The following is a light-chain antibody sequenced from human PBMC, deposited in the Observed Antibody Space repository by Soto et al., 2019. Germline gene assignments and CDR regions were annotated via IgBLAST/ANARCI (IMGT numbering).Light chain of an antibody. CDR2: GAS. V-gene: IGKV3-20*01. J-gene: IGKJ4*01. CDR3: QHYGSSPLT. Sequence: EIVLTQSPGTLSLSPGERATLSCRASRSVSSSYLAWYQQKPGQAPSLLIYGASSRATGIPDRFSGSGSGTDFTLTISRLEPEDFAVYYCQHYGSSPLTFGGGTKVEIK. CDR1: RSVSSSY.